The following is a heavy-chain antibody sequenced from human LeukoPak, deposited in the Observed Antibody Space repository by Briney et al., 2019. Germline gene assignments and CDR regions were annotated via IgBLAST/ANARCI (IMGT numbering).Heavy chain of an antibody. J-gene: IGHJ4*02. V-gene: IGHV3-66*01. CDR3: ARDPGNNYFDY. Sequence: GGSLRLSCAASGLTVRSNYMSWVRQAPGKGLEWVSVIYSGGSTYFADSVKGRFTISRDNSKNTLYLQMNSLRVEDTAAYYCARDPGNNYFDYWGQGALVTVSS. CDR2: IYSGGST. CDR1: GLTVRSNY. D-gene: IGHD2/OR15-2a*01.